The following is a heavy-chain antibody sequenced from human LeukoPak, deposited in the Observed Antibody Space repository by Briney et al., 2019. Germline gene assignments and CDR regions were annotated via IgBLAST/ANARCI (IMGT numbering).Heavy chain of an antibody. V-gene: IGHV3-30*02. D-gene: IGHD3-22*01. CDR3: AKAPYYYDSSGYSFFDY. Sequence: PGGSLRLSCAASGFTFSSYGMHWVRQAPGKGLEWVAVIWYDGSNKYYADSVKGRFTISRDNSKNTLYLQMNSLRAEDTAVYYCAKAPYYYDSSGYSFFDYWGQGTLVTVSS. J-gene: IGHJ4*02. CDR2: IWYDGSNK. CDR1: GFTFSSYG.